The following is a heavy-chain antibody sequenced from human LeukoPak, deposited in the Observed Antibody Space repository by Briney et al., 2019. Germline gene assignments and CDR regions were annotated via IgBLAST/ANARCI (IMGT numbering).Heavy chain of an antibody. CDR2: ISAYNGNT. V-gene: IGHV1-18*01. J-gene: IGHJ6*03. CDR3: ARQYSSSWYSGYYYMDV. D-gene: IGHD6-13*01. Sequence: ASVKVSCKASGYTFTSYGISWVRQAPGQGLEWMGWISAYNGNTNYAQKLQGRVTMTTDTSTSTAYMELRSLRSDDTAVYYCARQYSSSWYSGYYYMDVWGKGTTVTVSS. CDR1: GYTFTSYG.